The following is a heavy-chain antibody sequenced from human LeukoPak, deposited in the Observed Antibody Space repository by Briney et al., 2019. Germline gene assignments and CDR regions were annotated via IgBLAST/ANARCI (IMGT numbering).Heavy chain of an antibody. D-gene: IGHD3-10*01. CDR3: ATGRTMVRGDVFDY. CDR1: GYTLTELS. J-gene: IGHJ4*02. CDR2: FDPEGGET. V-gene: IGHV1-24*01. Sequence: GASVKVSCKVSGYTLTELSMHWVRQAPGKGLEWMGGFDPEGGETIYAQKFQGRVTMTEDTSTDTAYMELSSLRSEDTAVYYCATGRTMVRGDVFDYWGQGTLVTVSS.